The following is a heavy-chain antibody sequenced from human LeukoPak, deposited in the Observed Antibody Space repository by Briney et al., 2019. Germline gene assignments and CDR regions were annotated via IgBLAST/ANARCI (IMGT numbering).Heavy chain of an antibody. D-gene: IGHD3-16*01. CDR1: GGSISSSSYY. Sequence: PSGTLSLTCIVSGGSISSSSYYWGWIRQPPGKGLEWFGSIYYSGSTYYNPSFKSRVTISVDTSKTQFSLKLSSVTAADTAVYYCARKIYDYVWGSCSGFDYWGQGTLVTVSS. V-gene: IGHV4-39*01. J-gene: IGHJ4*02. CDR2: IYYSGST. CDR3: ARKIYDYVWGSCSGFDY.